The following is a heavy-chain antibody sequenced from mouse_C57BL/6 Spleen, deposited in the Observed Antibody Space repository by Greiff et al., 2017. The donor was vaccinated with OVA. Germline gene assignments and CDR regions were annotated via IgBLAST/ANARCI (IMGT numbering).Heavy chain of an antibody. CDR2: INPNNGGT. J-gene: IGHJ4*01. CDR3: ARRIYYGNYDYAMDY. V-gene: IGHV1-18*01. CDR1: GYTFTDYN. D-gene: IGHD2-1*01. Sequence: EVQRVESGPELVKPGASVKIPCKASGYTFTDYNMDWVKQSHGKSLEWIGDINPNNGGTIYNQKFKGKATLTVDKSSSTAYMELRSLTSEDTAVYYCARRIYYGNYDYAMDYWGQGTSVTVSS.